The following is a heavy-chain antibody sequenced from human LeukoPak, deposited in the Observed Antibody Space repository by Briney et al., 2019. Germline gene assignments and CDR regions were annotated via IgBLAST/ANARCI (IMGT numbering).Heavy chain of an antibody. J-gene: IGHJ4*02. D-gene: IGHD6-19*01. CDR1: GFTFSSYE. CDR3: ARVMKQWLALTTQCDY. V-gene: IGHV3-48*03. Sequence: PGGSLRLSCAASGFTFSSYEMNWVRQAPGKGLEWVSYISSSGSTIYYADSVEGRFTISRDNSKNTLYLQMNSLRAEDTAVYYCARVMKQWLALTTQCDYWGQGTLVTVSS. CDR2: ISSSGSTI.